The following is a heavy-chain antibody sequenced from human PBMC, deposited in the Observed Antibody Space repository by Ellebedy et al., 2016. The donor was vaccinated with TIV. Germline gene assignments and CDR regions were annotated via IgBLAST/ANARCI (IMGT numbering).Heavy chain of an antibody. Sequence: PGGSLRLSCKASGYSLHNFWIAWVRQLPGKGLEWMGVIWPGDSQTRYSPSLQGQVTFSADKSIGTAYLQWNSLSVSDTAIYYCARPDTTSWYASFGVWGQGTSVTVSS. D-gene: IGHD2-2*01. J-gene: IGHJ3*01. CDR2: IWPGDSQT. CDR3: ARPDTTSWYASFGV. V-gene: IGHV5-51*01. CDR1: GYSLHNFW.